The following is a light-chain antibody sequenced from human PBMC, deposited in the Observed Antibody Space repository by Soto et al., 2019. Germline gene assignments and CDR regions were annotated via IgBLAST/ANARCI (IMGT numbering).Light chain of an antibody. J-gene: IGLJ2*01. Sequence: QSALTQPRSVSGSPGQSVTISCTGTSGDAGGYNFVSWYQQHPGKVPTLVIFDVSHRPSGVPDRFSGSKSGNTASLTISGLQAEDEADYYCCSYGGSYTWVFGGGTKVTVL. CDR1: SGDAGGYNF. CDR2: DVS. CDR3: CSYGGSYTWV. V-gene: IGLV2-11*01.